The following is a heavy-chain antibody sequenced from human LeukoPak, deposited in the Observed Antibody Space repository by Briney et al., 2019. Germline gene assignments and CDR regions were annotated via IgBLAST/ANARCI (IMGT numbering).Heavy chain of an antibody. CDR3: ARGRSRRGNWFDP. D-gene: IGHD6-13*01. Sequence: GASVKVSCKASGYTFTSYDINWVRQATGQGLEWMGWMNPNNGNTGYAQKFQGRVTMTRNTSISTAYMELSSLRSGDTAVYYCARGRSRRGNWFDPWGQGTLVTVSS. CDR2: MNPNNGNT. CDR1: GYTFTSYD. V-gene: IGHV1-8*01. J-gene: IGHJ5*02.